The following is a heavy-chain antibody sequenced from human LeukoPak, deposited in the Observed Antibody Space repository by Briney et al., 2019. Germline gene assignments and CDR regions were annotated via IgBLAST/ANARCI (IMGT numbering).Heavy chain of an antibody. CDR1: GFSFSNYW. J-gene: IGHJ3*02. Sequence: GGSLRLSCAASGFSFSNYWMHWVRQAPGKGLVWVSRINSDGSSTTYADSVKGRFTISRDNSKNTLYLQMNSLRAEDTAVYYCATLTTTTVLDAFDIWGQGTMVTVSS. V-gene: IGHV3-74*01. CDR3: ATLTTTTVLDAFDI. CDR2: INSDGSST. D-gene: IGHD4-17*01.